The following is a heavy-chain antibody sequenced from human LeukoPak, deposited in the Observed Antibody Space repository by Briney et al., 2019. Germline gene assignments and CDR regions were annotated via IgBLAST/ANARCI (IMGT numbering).Heavy chain of an antibody. D-gene: IGHD3-3*01. V-gene: IGHV3-21*01. CDR1: AFTFSTYA. CDR3: ARSHDFWSGYYFDY. CDR2: ISSSSSYI. Sequence: GGSLRLSCAASAFTFSTYAMNWVRQAPGKGLEWVSSISSSSSYIYYADSVKGRFTISRDNAKNSLYLQMNSLRAEDTAVYYCARSHDFWSGYYFDYWGQGTLVTVSS. J-gene: IGHJ4*02.